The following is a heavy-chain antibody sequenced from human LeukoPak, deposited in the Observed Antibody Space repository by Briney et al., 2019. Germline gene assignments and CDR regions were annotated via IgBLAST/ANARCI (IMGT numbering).Heavy chain of an antibody. Sequence: SETLSLTCAVYGGSFSGYYWSWIRQPPGKGLEWIGEINHSGSTNYNPSLKSRVTISVDTSKNQFSLKLSSVTAADTAVYYCARNIPYYDFWSGTKGAFDIWGQGTMVTVSS. CDR2: INHSGST. CDR3: ARNIPYYDFWSGTKGAFDI. J-gene: IGHJ3*02. D-gene: IGHD3-3*01. CDR1: GGSFSGYY. V-gene: IGHV4-34*01.